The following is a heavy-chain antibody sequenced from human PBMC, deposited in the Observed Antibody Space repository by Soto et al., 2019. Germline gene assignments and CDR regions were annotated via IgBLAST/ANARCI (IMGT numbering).Heavy chain of an antibody. V-gene: IGHV4-34*01. CDR2: INHSGST. CDR1: GGSFSGYY. J-gene: IGHJ4*02. CDR3: ARGGLPSTVVTLKPFDY. Sequence: QVQLRQWGAGLLKPSETLSLTCAVYGGSFSGYYWSWIRQPPGKGLEWIGEINHSGSTNYNPSLKSRVTISVDTSKNQFSLKLSSVTAADTAVYYCARGGLPSTVVTLKPFDYWGQGTLVTVSS. D-gene: IGHD4-17*01.